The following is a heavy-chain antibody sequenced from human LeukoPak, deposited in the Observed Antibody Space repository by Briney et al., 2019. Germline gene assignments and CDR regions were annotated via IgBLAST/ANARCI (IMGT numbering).Heavy chain of an antibody. J-gene: IGHJ5*02. CDR3: AKGTSVEA. V-gene: IGHV3-23*01. Sequence: GGSLRLSCAASGFIFSSYGMSWVRQAPGKGLEWVSGITNTGGSTSYADSVKGRFTISRDNPKNMFYLQMNSLRAEDTAVYYCAKGTSVEAWRQGTLVTVSS. D-gene: IGHD5-24*01. CDR1: GFIFSSYG. CDR2: ITNTGGST.